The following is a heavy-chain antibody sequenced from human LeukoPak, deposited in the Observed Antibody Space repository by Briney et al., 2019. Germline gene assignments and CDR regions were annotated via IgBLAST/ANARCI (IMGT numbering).Heavy chain of an antibody. V-gene: IGHV3-21*01. J-gene: IGHJ4*02. D-gene: IGHD1-26*01. CDR2: ISSSSSCM. CDR1: GFNFSSYR. CDR3: ARTWGGATDY. Sequence: GGSLRLSCAASGFNFSSYRVNWVRQAPGKGLEWVSSISSSSSCMYYADSVKGRFTISRDNAKNSLYLQMNSLRAEDTAVCYCARTWGGATDYWGQGTLVTVSS.